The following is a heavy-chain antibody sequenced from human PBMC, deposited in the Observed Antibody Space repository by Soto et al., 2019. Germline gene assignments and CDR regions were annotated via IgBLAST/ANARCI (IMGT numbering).Heavy chain of an antibody. D-gene: IGHD3-10*01. J-gene: IGHJ6*02. V-gene: IGHV5-51*01. CDR3: ARRRITMVRGVYYYYGMDV. Sequence: GESLKISCKGSGYSFTSYWIGWVRQMPGKGLEWMGIIYPGDSDTRYSPSFQGQVTISADKSISTAYLQWSSLKASDTAMYYCARRRITMVRGVYYYYGMDVWGQGTTVTVSS. CDR1: GYSFTSYW. CDR2: IYPGDSDT.